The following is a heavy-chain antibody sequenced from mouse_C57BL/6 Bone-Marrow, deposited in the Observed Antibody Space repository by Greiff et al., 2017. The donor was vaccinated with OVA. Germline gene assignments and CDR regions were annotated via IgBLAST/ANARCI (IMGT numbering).Heavy chain of an antibody. CDR1: GFSLTSYG. CDR2: IWRGGST. V-gene: IGHV2-5*01. J-gene: IGHJ3*01. Sequence: VQLVESGPGLVQPSQSLSITCTVSGFSLTSYGVHWVRQSPGQGLEWLGVIWRGGSTDYNAAFMSRRSITKDNSKSQVFFKMNSLQADDTAIYYCAIDDYDSAWFAYWGQGTLVTVSA. CDR3: AIDDYDSAWFAY. D-gene: IGHD2-4*01.